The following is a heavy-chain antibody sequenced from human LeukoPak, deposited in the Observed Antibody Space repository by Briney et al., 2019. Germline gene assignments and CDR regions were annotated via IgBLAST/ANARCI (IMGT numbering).Heavy chain of an antibody. Sequence: SETLSLTCAVYGGSFSGYYWSWIRQPPGKGLEWIGEINHSGSTNYNPSLKSRVTISVDTSKNQFSLKLSSVTAADTAVYYCARGLRRGYSYGGDFDYRGQGTLVTVSS. J-gene: IGHJ4*02. V-gene: IGHV4-34*01. D-gene: IGHD5-18*01. CDR1: GGSFSGYY. CDR3: ARGLRRGYSYGGDFDY. CDR2: INHSGST.